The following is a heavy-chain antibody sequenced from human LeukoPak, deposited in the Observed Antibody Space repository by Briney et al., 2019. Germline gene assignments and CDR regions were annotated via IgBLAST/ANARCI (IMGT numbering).Heavy chain of an antibody. D-gene: IGHD3-9*01. CDR1: GYTFTSYD. V-gene: IGHV1-8*03. CDR3: ARVPPSYDILTGYSYYFDY. Sequence: ASVKVSCKASGYTFTSYDINWVRQATGQGLEWMGWMNPNSGNTGYAQKFQGRVTITRNTSISTAYMELSSLRSEDTAVYYCARVPPSYDILTGYSYYFDYWGQGTLVTVSS. J-gene: IGHJ4*02. CDR2: MNPNSGNT.